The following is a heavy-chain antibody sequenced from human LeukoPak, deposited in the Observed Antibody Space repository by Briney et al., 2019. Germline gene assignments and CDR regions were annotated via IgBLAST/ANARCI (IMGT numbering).Heavy chain of an antibody. CDR1: GGSFSGYY. Sequence: SSETLSLTCAVYGGSFSGYYWSWIRQPPGKGLEWIGEINHSGSTNYNPSLKSRVTILVDTSKNQFSLKLSSVTAADTAVYYCARKGYGYYYYGMDVWGQGTTVTVS. CDR2: INHSGST. J-gene: IGHJ6*02. CDR3: ARKGYGYYYYGMDV. V-gene: IGHV4-34*01. D-gene: IGHD3-16*01.